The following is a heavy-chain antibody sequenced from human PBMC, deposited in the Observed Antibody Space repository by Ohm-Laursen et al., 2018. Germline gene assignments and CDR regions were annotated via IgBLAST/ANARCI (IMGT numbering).Heavy chain of an antibody. D-gene: IGHD6-19*01. CDR3: ARAIAVAGTDWYFDL. Sequence: SLRLSCTASGFSFSNYCMNWVRQVPGKGLEWVSSISSSGSYIYGADSVRGRLTISRDNAKNSLYLQMNSLRAEDTAVYYCARAIAVAGTDWYFDLWGRGTLVTASS. V-gene: IGHV3-21*01. CDR2: ISSSGSYI. CDR1: GFSFSNYC. J-gene: IGHJ2*01.